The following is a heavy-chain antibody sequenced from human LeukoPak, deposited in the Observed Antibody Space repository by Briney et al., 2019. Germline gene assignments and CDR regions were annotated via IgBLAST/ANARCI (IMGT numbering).Heavy chain of an antibody. CDR1: GGTFSSYA. D-gene: IGHD2-15*01. CDR3: ARDGRYCSGGSRNHIDY. CDR2: IIPILGIA. Sequence: SVKVSCKASGGTFSSYATSWVRQAPGQGLEWMGRIIPILGIANYAQKFQGRVTITADKSTSTAYMELSSLRSEDTAVYYCARDGRYCSGGSRNHIDYWGQGTLVTVSS. J-gene: IGHJ4*02. V-gene: IGHV1-69*04.